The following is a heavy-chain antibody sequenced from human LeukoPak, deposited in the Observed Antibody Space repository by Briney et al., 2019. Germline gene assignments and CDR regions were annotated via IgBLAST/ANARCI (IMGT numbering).Heavy chain of an antibody. Sequence: SETLSLTCTVSGGSISSYFWSWIRQPAGKGLEWIGRIYISGSTNYIPSLKSRLTISVDASKNQFSLKLSSVTATDTAVYYCASLTTVTQGYFDSWGQGTLVTVSS. CDR2: IYISGST. D-gene: IGHD4-17*01. V-gene: IGHV4-4*07. CDR1: GGSISSYF. J-gene: IGHJ4*02. CDR3: ASLTTVTQGYFDS.